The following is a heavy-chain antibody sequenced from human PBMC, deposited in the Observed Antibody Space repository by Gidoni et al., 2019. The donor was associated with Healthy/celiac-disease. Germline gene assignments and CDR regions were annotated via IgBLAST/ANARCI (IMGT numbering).Heavy chain of an antibody. CDR3: ARGIYDFWSGYYDDYGMDV. J-gene: IGHJ6*02. CDR2: RWYDGSNK. CDR1: GFTFSSYG. Sequence: QVQLVESGGGVVQPGRSLRLSCAASGFTFSSYGMRWVRQAPGQGLEWVAVRWYDGSNKYYADSVKGRVTISRDNSKNTLYLQMNSLRAEDTAVDYCARGIYDFWSGYYDDYGMDVWGQGTTVTVSS. D-gene: IGHD3-3*01. V-gene: IGHV3-33*01.